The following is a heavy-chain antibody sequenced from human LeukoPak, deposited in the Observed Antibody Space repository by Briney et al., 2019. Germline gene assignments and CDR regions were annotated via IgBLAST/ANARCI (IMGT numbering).Heavy chain of an antibody. J-gene: IGHJ4*02. CDR2: ISGSGGST. CDR3: AKSTGGYSYGYFDY. Sequence: GRSLRLSCAASGFTFSSYAMHWVRQAPGKGLEWVSAISGSGGSTYYADSVKGRFTISRDNSKNTLYLQMNSLRAEDTAVYYCAKSTGGYSYGYFDYWGQGTLVTVSS. D-gene: IGHD5-18*01. V-gene: IGHV3-23*01. CDR1: GFTFSSYA.